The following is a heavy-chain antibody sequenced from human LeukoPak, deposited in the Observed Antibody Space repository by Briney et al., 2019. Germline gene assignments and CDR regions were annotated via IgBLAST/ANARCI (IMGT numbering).Heavy chain of an antibody. CDR1: GFTFSSYG. CDR2: ISYDGSNK. V-gene: IGHV3-30*18. Sequence: PGRSLRLSCAASGFTFSSYGMHWVRQAPGKGLEWVAVISYDGSNKYYADSVKGRFTISRDNSKNTLYLQMNSLRAEDTAVYYCAKTYSSSWPIFDYWGQGTLVTVSS. CDR3: AKTYSSSWPIFDY. D-gene: IGHD6-13*01. J-gene: IGHJ4*02.